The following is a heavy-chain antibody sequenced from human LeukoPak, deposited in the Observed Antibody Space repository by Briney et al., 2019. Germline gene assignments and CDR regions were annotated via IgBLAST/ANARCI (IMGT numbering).Heavy chain of an antibody. Sequence: GGSLRLSCAASGFTFSSYWMHWVRQAPGKGLVWVSGINSDGSSKSYADSVEGRFTISRDNAKNTLYLQMNSLRAEDTAVYYWARSGDQQAFDPWGERTLVTVSS. CDR3: ARSGDQQAFDP. D-gene: IGHD3-10*01. CDR1: GFTFSSYW. V-gene: IGHV3-74*01. CDR2: INSDGSSK. J-gene: IGHJ5*02.